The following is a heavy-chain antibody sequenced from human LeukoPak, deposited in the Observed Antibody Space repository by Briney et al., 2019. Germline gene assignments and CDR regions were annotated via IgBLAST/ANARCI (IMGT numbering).Heavy chain of an antibody. V-gene: IGHV4-39*01. J-gene: IGHJ4*02. CDR3: ARHTKYYDILSGGHFDY. Sequence: SETLSPTCTVSGGSISSSSYYWGWIRQPPGKGLEWIGSIYYSGSTYYNPSLKSRVTISVDTSKNQFSLKLSSVTAADTAVHYCARHTKYYDILSGGHFDYWGQGTLVTVSS. CDR2: IYYSGST. CDR1: GGSISSSSYY. D-gene: IGHD3-9*01.